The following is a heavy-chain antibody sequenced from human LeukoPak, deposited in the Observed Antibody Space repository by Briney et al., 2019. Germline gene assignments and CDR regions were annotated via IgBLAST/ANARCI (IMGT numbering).Heavy chain of an antibody. Sequence: GGSLRLSCAASGFTFSSYGMHWVRQAPGKGLEWVAFIRFDGSNKYYADSVKGRFTISRDNSENTLYLQMNSLRAEDTAVYYCAKDRGYSTTWNLFDYWGQGTLVTVSS. CDR1: GFTFSSYG. V-gene: IGHV3-30*02. D-gene: IGHD6-13*01. CDR2: IRFDGSNK. CDR3: AKDRGYSTTWNLFDY. J-gene: IGHJ4*02.